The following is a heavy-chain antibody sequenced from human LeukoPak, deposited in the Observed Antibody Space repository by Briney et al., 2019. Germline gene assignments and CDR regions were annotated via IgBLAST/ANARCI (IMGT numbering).Heavy chain of an antibody. D-gene: IGHD4-11*01. Sequence: GESLKISCESSGFILRSYWIAWVRQMPGKGLEWMGMIYVGDSDTRYSPSFQGQVIMSADKSISTAFLQWRSLKASDTAMYYYVRLYSLRHWYFDLWGRGTLVTVSS. CDR1: GFILRSYW. CDR3: VRLYSLRHWYFDL. J-gene: IGHJ2*01. CDR2: IYVGDSDT. V-gene: IGHV5-51*01.